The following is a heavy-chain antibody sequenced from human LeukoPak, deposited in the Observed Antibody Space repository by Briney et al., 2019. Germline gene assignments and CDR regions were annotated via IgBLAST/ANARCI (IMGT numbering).Heavy chain of an antibody. CDR2: IYYSGST. J-gene: IGHJ6*04. CDR1: GGSISSYY. V-gene: IGHV4-59*01. Sequence: SETLSLTCTVSGGSISSYYWSWVRQPPGQGLEWIGDIYYSGSTNYNPSLKSRVTISVDTSKNQFSLKLSSVTAADTAVYYCARDAFDWSPDYGMDVWGKGTTVTVSS. CDR3: ARDAFDWSPDYGMDV. D-gene: IGHD3-9*01.